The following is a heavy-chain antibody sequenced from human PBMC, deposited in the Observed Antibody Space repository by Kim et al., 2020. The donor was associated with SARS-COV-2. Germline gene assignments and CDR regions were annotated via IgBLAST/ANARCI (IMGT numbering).Heavy chain of an antibody. J-gene: IGHJ4*01. Sequence: GGSLRLSCAVSGFTFSTYDMSWVHQAPGKGLEWVSVISGSGGSTYYADSVKGRFIISRDNSKNTLYLQMNSLRAEDMAVYYCARTRGKAAAGRNYYFDY. V-gene: IGHV3-23*01. CDR2: ISGSGGST. CDR1: GFTFSTYD. D-gene: IGHD6-13*01. CDR3: ARTRGKAAAGRNYYFDY.